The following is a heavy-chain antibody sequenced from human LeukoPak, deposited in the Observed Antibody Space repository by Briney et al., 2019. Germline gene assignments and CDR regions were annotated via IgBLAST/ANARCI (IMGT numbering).Heavy chain of an antibody. CDR1: GGSISSGDYY. CDR3: ASYFYGDYYNWYFDL. D-gene: IGHD4-17*01. V-gene: IGHV4-30-4*01. Sequence: SQTLSLTCTVSGGSISSGDYYWRWIRQPPGKGLEWIGYIYYSGSTYYNPSLKSRFTISVDTSKNQFSLKLSSVTAADTAVYYCASYFYGDYYNWYFDLWGRGTLVTVSS. CDR2: IYYSGST. J-gene: IGHJ2*01.